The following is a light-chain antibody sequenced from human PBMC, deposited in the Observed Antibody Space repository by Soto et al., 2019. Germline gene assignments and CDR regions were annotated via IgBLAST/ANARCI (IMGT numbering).Light chain of an antibody. Sequence: QSALTQPASVSGSPGQSITISCTGTSSDIGGYNYVSWYQQHPGKAPKLMIYEVTNRPSGVSNRFSGSKSGNTASLTTSGLQAEDEADYYCSSYSSTSTLCVFGTGTKAPS. CDR2: EVT. CDR3: SSYSSTSTLCV. V-gene: IGLV2-14*01. CDR1: SSDIGGYNY. J-gene: IGLJ1*01.